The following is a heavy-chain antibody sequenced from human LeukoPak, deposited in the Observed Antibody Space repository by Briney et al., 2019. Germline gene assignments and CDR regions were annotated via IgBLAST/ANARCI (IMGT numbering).Heavy chain of an antibody. Sequence: GGSLRLSCAASGFTFRTFAMSWVRQAPGKGPECVSVISAGGGNTYYADSVKGRFTISRDNSKTTLYLQMTSLRAEDTAVYYCAKGNADYLWHFDSWGQGTLVTVSS. J-gene: IGHJ4*02. V-gene: IGHV3-23*01. D-gene: IGHD4-17*01. CDR1: GFTFRTFA. CDR3: AKGNADYLWHFDS. CDR2: ISAGGGNT.